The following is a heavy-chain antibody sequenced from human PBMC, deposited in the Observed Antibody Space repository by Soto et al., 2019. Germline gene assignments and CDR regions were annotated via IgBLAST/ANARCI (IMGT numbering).Heavy chain of an antibody. CDR1: GGSINSDY. J-gene: IGHJ3*02. CDR3: ARLHLPALQGAFDI. D-gene: IGHD2-2*01. CDR2: ISTSGRT. V-gene: IGHV4-4*07. Sequence: SETLSLTCSVSGGSINSDYWTWIRQSAGKGLEWIGRISTSGRTTYNPSLKSRVTMSIDTSRNQFSLTLISVTAADTALYYCARLHLPALQGAFDIWGQGTMVTVSS.